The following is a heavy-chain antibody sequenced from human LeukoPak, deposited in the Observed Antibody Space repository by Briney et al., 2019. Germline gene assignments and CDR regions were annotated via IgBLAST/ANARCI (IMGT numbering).Heavy chain of an antibody. D-gene: IGHD5-24*01. CDR3: ARDKRSRDGYNFDY. V-gene: IGHV1-8*03. J-gene: IGHJ4*02. Sequence: GASVKVSCKASGYTFTGYYIHWVRQAPGQGLEWMGWIKPNSGNTGYAQKFQGRVTITRNTSISTAYMELSRLRSDDTAVYYCARDKRSRDGYNFDYWGQGTLVTVSS. CDR1: GYTFTGYY. CDR2: IKPNSGNT.